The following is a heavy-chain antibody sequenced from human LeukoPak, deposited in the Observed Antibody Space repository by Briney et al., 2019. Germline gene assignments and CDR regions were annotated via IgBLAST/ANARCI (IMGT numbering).Heavy chain of an antibody. CDR1: GFTFSSYA. J-gene: IGHJ4*02. Sequence: GGSLRLSCAASGFTFSSYAMHWVRQAPGKGLEWVAVISYDGSNKYYADSVKGRFTISRDNSKNTLYLQMNSLRAEDTAVYYCARDPPRMYYYDSSGYQYWGQGTLVTVSS. CDR3: ARDPPRMYYYDSSGYQY. CDR2: ISYDGSNK. V-gene: IGHV3-30*04. D-gene: IGHD3-22*01.